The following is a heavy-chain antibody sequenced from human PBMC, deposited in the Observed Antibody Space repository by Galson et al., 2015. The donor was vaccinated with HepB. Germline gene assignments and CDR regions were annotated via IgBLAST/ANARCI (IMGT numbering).Heavy chain of an antibody. CDR2: VYTSGST. CDR3: ARSGAGGRRTYYFDY. V-gene: IGHV4-59*10. Sequence: LTCAVYGGSFSGYYWSWIRQPPGKGLEWIGRVYTSGSTNYNPSLKSRVTMSVDTPKNRFSLKLSSVTAADTAVYYCARSGAGGRRTYYFDYWGQGILVTVSS. J-gene: IGHJ4*02. CDR1: GGSFSGYY. D-gene: IGHD2-15*01.